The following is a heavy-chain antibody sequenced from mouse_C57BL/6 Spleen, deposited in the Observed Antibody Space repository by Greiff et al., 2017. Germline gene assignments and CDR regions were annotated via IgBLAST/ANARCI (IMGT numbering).Heavy chain of an antibody. CDR1: GFTFTDYY. V-gene: IGHV7-3*01. CDR2: IRNKANGYTT. Sequence: EVMLVESGGGLVQPGGSLSLSCAASGFTFTDYYMSWVRQPPGKALEWLGFIRNKANGYTTEYSASVKGRFTISRDNSQSILYLQMNALRAEDSATYYCARYRDTTLVGYAMDYWGQGTSVTVSS. D-gene: IGHD1-1*01. J-gene: IGHJ4*01. CDR3: ARYRDTTLVGYAMDY.